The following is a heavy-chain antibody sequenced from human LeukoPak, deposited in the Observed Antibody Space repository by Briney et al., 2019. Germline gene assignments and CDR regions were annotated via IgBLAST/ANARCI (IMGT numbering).Heavy chain of an antibody. D-gene: IGHD3-22*01. CDR1: GFTFSSST. CDR3: AADGPADLFDGSEDPPRDAFEI. V-gene: IGHV1-58*02. Sequence: ASVKVSCKASGFTFSSSTMQWVRQARGQRLEWIGWIVVGSGNTNYAQKFQERVTISRDMSTSTAYMELSSLTSEDTAVFYCAADGPADLFDGSEDPPRDAFEIWGQGTMVTVSS. CDR2: IVVGSGNT. J-gene: IGHJ3*02.